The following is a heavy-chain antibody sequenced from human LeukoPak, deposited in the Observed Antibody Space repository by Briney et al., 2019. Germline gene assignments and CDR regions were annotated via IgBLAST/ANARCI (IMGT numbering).Heavy chain of an antibody. CDR2: IYHSGST. D-gene: IGHD3-9*01. CDR3: ARAEPNYDILTGYPRPVYFDL. Sequence: PSQTLSLTCAVSGGSISSGGYSWSWIRQPPGKGLGWIGYIYHSGSTYYNPSLKSRVTISVDRSKNQFSLKLSSVTAADTAVYYCARAEPNYDILTGYPRPVYFDLWGRGTLVTVSS. CDR1: GGSISSGGYS. V-gene: IGHV4-30-2*01. J-gene: IGHJ2*01.